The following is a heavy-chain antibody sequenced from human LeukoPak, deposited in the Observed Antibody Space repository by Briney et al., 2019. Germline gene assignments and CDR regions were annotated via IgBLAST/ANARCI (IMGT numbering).Heavy chain of an antibody. V-gene: IGHV1-69*04. CDR2: IIPILGIA. D-gene: IGHD6-13*01. Sequence: EASVKVSCKASGGTFSSYAISWVRQAPGQGLEWMGRIIPILGIANYAQKFQGRVTITADKSTSTAYMELSSLRSEDTAVYYCARFTAAGTVFAFDIWGQGTMVTVSS. CDR3: ARFTAAGTVFAFDI. CDR1: GGTFSSYA. J-gene: IGHJ3*02.